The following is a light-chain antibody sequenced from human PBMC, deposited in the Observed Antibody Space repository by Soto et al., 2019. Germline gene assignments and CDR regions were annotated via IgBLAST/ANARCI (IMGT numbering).Light chain of an antibody. CDR1: QSVSSY. Sequence: EIVLTQSPATLSLSPGERATLSCRASQSVSSYLAWYQQKPGQAPRLLIYDASNRATGIPARFSGSGSGTDFTLPISSLVPEDFAVYYCQQRSNWPLTFGGGTKVDIK. J-gene: IGKJ4*01. CDR2: DAS. V-gene: IGKV3-11*01. CDR3: QQRSNWPLT.